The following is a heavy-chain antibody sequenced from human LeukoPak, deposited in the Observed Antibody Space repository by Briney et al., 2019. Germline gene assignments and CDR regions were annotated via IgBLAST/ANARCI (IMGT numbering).Heavy chain of an antibody. CDR1: GGSVSSGSYY. D-gene: IGHD6-6*01. CDR2: IYYSGST. Sequence: SETLSLTCTVSGGSVSSGSYYWSWIRQPPGKGLEWIGYIYYSGSTNYNPSLKSRVTISVDTSKNQFSLKLSSVTAADTAVYYCARDDASSSSFDYWGQGTLVTVSS. J-gene: IGHJ4*02. V-gene: IGHV4-61*01. CDR3: ARDDASSSSFDY.